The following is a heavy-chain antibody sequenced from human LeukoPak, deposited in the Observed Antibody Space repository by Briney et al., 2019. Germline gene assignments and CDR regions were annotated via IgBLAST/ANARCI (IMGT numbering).Heavy chain of an antibody. J-gene: IGHJ3*02. CDR3: AREKGSSWYTDAFDI. CDR1: GGSISSGSYY. D-gene: IGHD6-13*01. V-gene: IGHV4-61*02. Sequence: SQTLSLTCTVSGGSISSGSYYWSWIRQPAGKGLEWIGRIYTSGSTNYNPSLKSRVTISVDTSKNQFSLKLSSVTAADTAVYYRAREKGSSWYTDAFDIWGQGTMVTVSS. CDR2: IYTSGST.